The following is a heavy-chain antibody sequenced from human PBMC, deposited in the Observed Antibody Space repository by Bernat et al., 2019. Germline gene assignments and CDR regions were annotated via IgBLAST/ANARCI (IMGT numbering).Heavy chain of an antibody. CDR2: ISYDGSNK. V-gene: IGHV3-30*03. CDR1: GFTFSSYG. Sequence: QVQLVESGGGVVQPGRSLRLSCAASGFTFSSYGMHWVRQAPGKGLEWVAVISYDGSNKYYAESLKGRFTISRDNPKSTLYLQVNSLRPDDTAVYYCARDRWFDPWGQGSLVTVSS. J-gene: IGHJ5*02. CDR3: ARDRWFDP.